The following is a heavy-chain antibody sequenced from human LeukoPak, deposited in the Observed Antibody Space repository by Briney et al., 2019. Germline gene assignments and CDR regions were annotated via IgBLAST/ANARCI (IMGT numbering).Heavy chain of an antibody. V-gene: IGHV3-30*03. CDR3: ARNILFAFDI. J-gene: IGHJ3*02. CDR2: ISYDGSNK. CDR1: GFTFSNYG. Sequence: GGSLRLSCAASGFTFSNYGMHWVRQAPGKGLEWVAVISYDGSNKYYTDSVKGRFTISRDNSKNTLYLQMNSLRAEDTAVYYCARNILFAFDIWGQGTMVTVSS.